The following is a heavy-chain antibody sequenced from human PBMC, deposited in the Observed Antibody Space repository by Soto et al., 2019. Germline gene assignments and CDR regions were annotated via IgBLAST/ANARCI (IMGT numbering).Heavy chain of an antibody. CDR2: AHYSGGT. CDR1: GESISIYN. CDR3: PRVPDY. J-gene: IGHJ4*02. Sequence: SETLSLTGTGSGESISIYNWNWIRQAPGKGLEWVGYAHYSGGTFYNPSLNGRVTISLETSKNQFSLKLSSVTAADTAVYYCPRVPDYWGQGTLVTVSS. V-gene: IGHV4-59*12.